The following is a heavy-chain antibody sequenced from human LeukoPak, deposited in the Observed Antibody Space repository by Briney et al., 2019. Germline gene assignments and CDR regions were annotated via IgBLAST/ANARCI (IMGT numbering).Heavy chain of an antibody. J-gene: IGHJ5*02. Sequence: ASVKVSCKASGYSFIGYYMHWVRQAPGQGLERMGWINPNSGGTNCAQKFQGRVTMTRDTSISTAYMELSRLISDDTAVYYCARAGDYGDYSDPWGQGTLVTVSS. CDR1: GYSFIGYY. CDR3: ARAGDYGDYSDP. V-gene: IGHV1-2*02. CDR2: INPNSGGT. D-gene: IGHD4-17*01.